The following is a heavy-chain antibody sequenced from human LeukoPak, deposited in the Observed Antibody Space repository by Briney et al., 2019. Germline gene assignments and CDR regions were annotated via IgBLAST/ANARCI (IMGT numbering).Heavy chain of an antibody. Sequence: SETLSLTCTVSGGSISSYYWSWIRQPPGKGLEWIGYIYYSGSTNYNPSLKSRVTISVDTSKNQFSLKLSSVTAADTAVYYCARGYSYGYRWFDRWGQGTLVTVSS. CDR1: GGSISSYY. J-gene: IGHJ5*02. CDR3: ARGYSYGYRWFDR. CDR2: IYYSGST. V-gene: IGHV4-59*01. D-gene: IGHD5-18*01.